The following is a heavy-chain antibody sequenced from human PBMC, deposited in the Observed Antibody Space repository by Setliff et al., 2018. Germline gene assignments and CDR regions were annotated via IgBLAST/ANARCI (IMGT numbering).Heavy chain of an antibody. CDR1: GYTFTGYY. CDR3: ASMRDPAYYYDTNTYYCF. J-gene: IGHJ4*02. Sequence: ASVKVSCKASGYTFTGYYMHWVRQAPGEGLEWMGRINPSSGDTDYAQNFQGRVTMTRDTSISTAYMELSRLRSDDTAVYYCASMRDPAYYYDTNTYYCFWVQGTLVTVSS. CDR2: INPSSGDT. D-gene: IGHD3-22*01. V-gene: IGHV1-2*06.